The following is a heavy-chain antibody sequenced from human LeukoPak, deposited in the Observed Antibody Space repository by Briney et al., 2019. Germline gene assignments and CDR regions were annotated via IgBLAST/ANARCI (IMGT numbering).Heavy chain of an antibody. D-gene: IGHD2-15*01. V-gene: IGHV4-59*01. CDR1: GGSISSYY. CDR3: ARTMEGYCSGGSCYQYSYYMDV. CDR2: ISYSGST. Sequence: SETLSLTCTVSGGSISSYYWSWIRQPPGKGLEWIGYISYSGSTNYNPSLKSRVTITVDKSKNQFSLKLSSVTAADTAVYYCARTMEGYCSGGSCYQYSYYMDVWGKGTTVTVSS. J-gene: IGHJ6*03.